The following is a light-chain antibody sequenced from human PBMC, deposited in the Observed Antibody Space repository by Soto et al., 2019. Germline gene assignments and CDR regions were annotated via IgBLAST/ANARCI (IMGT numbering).Light chain of an antibody. V-gene: IGKV3-11*01. CDR2: DAS. CDR1: QSVSSY. Sequence: EIVLTQSPATLSLSPGERATLSCRASQSVSSYLAWYQQKPGQAPRLLIYDASSRSTGIPARFSGSGSGTDFTLTISSLEPEAFAVYYCQQRRNWPLTFGGGTKVEIK. CDR3: QQRRNWPLT. J-gene: IGKJ4*01.